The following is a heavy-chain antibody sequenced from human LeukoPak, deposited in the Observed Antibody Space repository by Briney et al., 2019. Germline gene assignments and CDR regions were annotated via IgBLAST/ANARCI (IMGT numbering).Heavy chain of an antibody. D-gene: IGHD6-6*01. CDR3: AKGIAARHQTLDY. CDR2: ISYDGSNK. Sequence: PGGSLRLSCAASGFTFSSYGMHWVRQAPGKGLEWVAVISYDGSNKYYADSVKGRFTISRDNSKNTLYLQMNSLRAEDTAVYYCAKGIAARHQTLDYWGQGTLVTVSS. CDR1: GFTFSSYG. V-gene: IGHV3-30*18. J-gene: IGHJ4*02.